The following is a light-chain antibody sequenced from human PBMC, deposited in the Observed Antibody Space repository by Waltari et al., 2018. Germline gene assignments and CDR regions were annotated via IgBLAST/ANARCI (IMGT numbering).Light chain of an antibody. CDR1: QGISNY. CDR2: GAS. Sequence: VIWMTQSPSLLSASTGDRVIISFRMSQGISNYLAWDQQKQGEPPELLIYGASTLQSGVPSRFRGSGSGTDFTLTISRLQSEDFATYYCQQYYTFPPTFGQGTKVEIK. CDR3: QQYYTFPPT. J-gene: IGKJ1*01. V-gene: IGKV1D-8*04.